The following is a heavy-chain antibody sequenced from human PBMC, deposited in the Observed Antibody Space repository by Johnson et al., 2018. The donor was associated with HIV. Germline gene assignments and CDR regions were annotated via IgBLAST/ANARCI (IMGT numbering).Heavy chain of an antibody. D-gene: IGHD6-13*01. CDR3: ARVGQLARTHAFDI. Sequence: VQLVESGGGLVQPGGSLRLSCAASGFTVSSNYMTWVRQAPGTGLEWVSTIYSDGGTYHADSVRGRFTISRDSSKNTVYLQMNSLRVEDPAVYYCARVGQLARTHAFDIWGQGTMVTVSS. J-gene: IGHJ3*02. CDR1: GFTVSSNY. V-gene: IGHV3-66*01. CDR2: IYSDGGT.